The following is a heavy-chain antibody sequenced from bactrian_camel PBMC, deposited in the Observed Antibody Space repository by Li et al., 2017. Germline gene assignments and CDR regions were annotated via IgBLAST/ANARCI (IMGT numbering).Heavy chain of an antibody. CDR2: IYTGDGRT. Sequence: VQLVESGGGSVQIGGSLTLSCTASGNTAGINCMAWFRQFPGKEREGVAAIYTGDGRTRYGDFVKGRFTISRDNVKNIVHPQMNDLKAEDSAMYYCAAARGWSLVSTGAGGPRSPSP. CDR3: AAARGWSLVST. CDR1: GNTAGINC. V-gene: IGHV3S54*01. D-gene: IGHD6*01. J-gene: IGHJ4*01.